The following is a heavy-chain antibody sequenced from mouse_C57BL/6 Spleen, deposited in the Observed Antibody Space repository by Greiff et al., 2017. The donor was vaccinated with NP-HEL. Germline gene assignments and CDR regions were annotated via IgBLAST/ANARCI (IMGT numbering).Heavy chain of an antibody. CDR1: GYTFTSYW. V-gene: IGHV1-53*01. Sequence: VQLQQPGTELVKPGASVKLSCKASGYTFTSYWMHWVKQRPGQGLEWIGNINPSNGGTNYNEKFKSKATLTVDKSSSTAFMQLSSLTSKDSAVSYCAGDSMRDCAMDYWGQGTSVTVSS. J-gene: IGHJ4*01. CDR3: AGDSMRDCAMDY. CDR2: INPSNGGT.